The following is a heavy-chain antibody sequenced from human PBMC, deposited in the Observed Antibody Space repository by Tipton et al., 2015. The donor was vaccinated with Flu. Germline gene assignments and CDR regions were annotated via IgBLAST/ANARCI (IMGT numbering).Heavy chain of an antibody. D-gene: IGHD5-18*01. CDR3: ASLDTAMLIRGGEKTWPF. CDR2: IQQDESAE. CDR1: GFTFSKYW. V-gene: IGHV3-7*01. Sequence: SLRLSCAASGFTFSKYWMSWVRQAPGKGLEWVTNIQQDESAEYYVDSVKGRFTISRDNAKNSLSLQMNSLRAEDTGVYYCASLDTAMLIRGGEKTWPFWGRGTLVTVSS. J-gene: IGHJ4*02.